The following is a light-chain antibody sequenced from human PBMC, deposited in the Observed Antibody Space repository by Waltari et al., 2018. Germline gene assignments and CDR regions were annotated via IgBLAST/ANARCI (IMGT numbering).Light chain of an antibody. J-gene: IGKJ2*01. Sequence: ELVLTQSPATLALSPRDRATLTCRASRSVSSYLAWYQQKPGPAPRLLIYDASNRATGIPARFSGSGSWTDFTLTISSLEPEDFAVYYCQQRSNWPPYTFGQGTKLEIK. V-gene: IGKV3-11*01. CDR3: QQRSNWPPYT. CDR2: DAS. CDR1: RSVSSY.